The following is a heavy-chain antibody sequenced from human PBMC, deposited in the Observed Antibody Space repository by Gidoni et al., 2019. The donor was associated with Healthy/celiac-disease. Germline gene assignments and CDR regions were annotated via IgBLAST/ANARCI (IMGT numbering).Heavy chain of an antibody. CDR2: IDWDDDK. J-gene: IGHJ6*02. D-gene: IGHD1-26*01. Sequence: HVTLRESGPALVKPTQTLTLTCPFSGLSLSTSGMCVSWIRQPPGKALEWRALIDWDDDKYYSTSLKTRLTISKDTSKDQVVLTMTNMDPVDTATYYCARHEHSGSYYYYYGMDVWGQGTTVTVSS. V-gene: IGHV2-70*01. CDR1: GLSLSTSGMC. CDR3: ARHEHSGSYYYYYGMDV.